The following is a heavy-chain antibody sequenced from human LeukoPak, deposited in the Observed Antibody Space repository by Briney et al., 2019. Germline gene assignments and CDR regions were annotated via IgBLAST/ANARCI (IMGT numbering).Heavy chain of an antibody. V-gene: IGHV3-30-3*01. D-gene: IGHD3-10*01. CDR1: GFTFSSYA. CDR2: ISYDGSNK. Sequence: GRSLRLSCAASGFTFSSYAMHWVRQAPGKGLEWVAVISYDGSNKYYADSVKGRFTISRDNAKNSLYLQMNSLRAEDTALYYCARGGPQPTLLWFGELLFGYWGQGTLVTVSS. J-gene: IGHJ4*02. CDR3: ARGGPQPTLLWFGELLFGY.